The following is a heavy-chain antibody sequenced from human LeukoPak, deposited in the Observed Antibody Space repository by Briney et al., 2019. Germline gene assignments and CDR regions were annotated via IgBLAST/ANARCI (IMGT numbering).Heavy chain of an antibody. V-gene: IGHV1-2*02. CDR3: VREYYDSSGIKYAFDI. CDR1: GYTFTDYY. CDR2: IDPDSGGT. Sequence: ASVKVSCKAPGYTFTDYYIHWVRQAPGQGLEWMGCIDPDSGGTKYGQKFQGRVTMTRDTSINTAYMELSRLRPDDTAVYYCVREYYDSSGIKYAFDIWGQGTMVTVSS. J-gene: IGHJ3*02. D-gene: IGHD3-22*01.